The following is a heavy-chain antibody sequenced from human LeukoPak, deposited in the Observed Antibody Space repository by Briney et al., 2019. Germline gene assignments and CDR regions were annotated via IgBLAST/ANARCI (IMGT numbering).Heavy chain of an antibody. Sequence: GGSLRLSCAASGFTFSSYSMNWVRQAPGKGLEWVSSISSSSSYIYYADSVKGRFTISRDNAKNSLYLQMNSLSAEDTAVYYCARSIAAAGPTEFDPWGQGTLVTVSS. J-gene: IGHJ5*02. D-gene: IGHD6-13*01. CDR1: GFTFSSYS. CDR2: ISSSSSYI. V-gene: IGHV3-21*01. CDR3: ARSIAAAGPTEFDP.